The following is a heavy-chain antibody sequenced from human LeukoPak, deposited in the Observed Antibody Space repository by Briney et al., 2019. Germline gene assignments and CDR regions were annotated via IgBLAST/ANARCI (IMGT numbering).Heavy chain of an antibody. J-gene: IGHJ1*01. V-gene: IGHV4-59*01. CDR2: IYHSGST. CDR1: GGSISTYY. D-gene: IGHD6-6*01. Sequence: PSETLSLTCTVAGGSISTYYWNWIRQPPGKGLEWIGYIYHSGSTNYNPSLQSRVTISVDTSKNQFSLNLNSVTAADTAVYYCARGGAARLHFQNWGQGTLVTVSS. CDR3: ARGGAARLHFQN.